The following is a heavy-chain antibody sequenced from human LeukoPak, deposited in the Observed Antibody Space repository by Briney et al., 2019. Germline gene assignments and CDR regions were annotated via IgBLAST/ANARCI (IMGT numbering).Heavy chain of an antibody. Sequence: GSLRLSCAASGFTFSSYAMSWVRQAPGKGLEWVSSITPSGDGTYYAASVKGRFTISRDNSKNTLYLQMDSPRADDTAKYYCAKDSPVATWWGQGALVTVSS. CDR3: AKDSPVATW. J-gene: IGHJ4*02. CDR1: GFTFSSYA. D-gene: IGHD1-26*01. V-gene: IGHV3-23*01. CDR2: ITPSGDGT.